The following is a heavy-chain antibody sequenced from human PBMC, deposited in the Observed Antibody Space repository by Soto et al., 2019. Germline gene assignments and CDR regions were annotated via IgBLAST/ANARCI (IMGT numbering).Heavy chain of an antibody. CDR2: INPNSGGT. Sequence: ASVKVSCRASGYTFTVYYMHWVRQAPGQGLEWMGWINPNSGGTNYAQKFQGWVTMTRDTSISTAYMELSRLRSDDTAVYYCARDCGYGDYYFDYWGQGTLVTVSS. V-gene: IGHV1-2*04. CDR3: ARDCGYGDYYFDY. J-gene: IGHJ4*02. D-gene: IGHD4-17*01. CDR1: GYTFTVYY.